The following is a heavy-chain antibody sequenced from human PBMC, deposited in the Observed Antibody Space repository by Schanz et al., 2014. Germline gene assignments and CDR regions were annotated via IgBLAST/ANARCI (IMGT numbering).Heavy chain of an antibody. Sequence: QVQLVQSGAEVKKPGASVRVSCKASGYTFTNYGVTWVRQAPGQGLEWMGGISRYNGHTLYAQKFQGRVTITTDTSTGTCCMGLTSLRFDDRAMYYCARDGSDYVGDYFDYWGQGTLVTVSS. D-gene: IGHD6-25*01. CDR3: ARDGSDYVGDYFDY. V-gene: IGHV1-18*04. J-gene: IGHJ4*02. CDR1: GYTFTNYG. CDR2: ISRYNGHT.